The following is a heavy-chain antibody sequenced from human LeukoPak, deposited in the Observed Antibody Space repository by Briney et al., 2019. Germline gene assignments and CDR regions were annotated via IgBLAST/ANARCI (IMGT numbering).Heavy chain of an antibody. J-gene: IGHJ3*02. Sequence: ASVKVSCKASGYTFTDYYIHWVRQAPGQGLEWMGCIDPGSGGTKNGQKFQGRVTMTRGTSISTAYMELSRPKSDDTAIYYCAREYYDSSGIKYAFDIWGQGTMVTVSS. V-gene: IGHV1-2*02. D-gene: IGHD3-22*01. CDR1: GYTFTDYY. CDR2: IDPGSGGT. CDR3: AREYYDSSGIKYAFDI.